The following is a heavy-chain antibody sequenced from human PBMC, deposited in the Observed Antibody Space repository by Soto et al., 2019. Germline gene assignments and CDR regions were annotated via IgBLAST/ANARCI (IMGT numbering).Heavy chain of an antibody. V-gene: IGHV3-23*01. J-gene: IGHJ1*01. CDR3: AKDEGEYSGFGNVDG. D-gene: IGHD5-12*01. CDR1: GFKFNMYD. CDR2: IRRSSGRT. Sequence: EMQLLESGGGLIQPGGSLRLSCVASGFKFNMYDMSWVRQAPGKGLEWVSAIRRSSGRTYYADSGKGRFTISRDNSKNTVYLEMNSLRAEDTAVYYCAKDEGEYSGFGNVDGRGQGTLVIVSS.